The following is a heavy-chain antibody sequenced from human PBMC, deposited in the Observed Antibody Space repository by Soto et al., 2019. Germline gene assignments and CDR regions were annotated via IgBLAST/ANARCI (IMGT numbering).Heavy chain of an antibody. Sequence: QVQLVESGGGVVQPGRSLRLSCAASGFTFSSYGMHWVRQAPGKGLEWVAVISYDGSNKYYADSVKGRFTISRDNSKNTLYLQMNSLSAEDTAVYYCAQAQGGTSWVNWFDPWGQGTLVTVAS. V-gene: IGHV3-30*18. J-gene: IGHJ5*02. D-gene: IGHD6-13*01. CDR2: ISYDGSNK. CDR3: AQAQGGTSWVNWFDP. CDR1: GFTFSSYG.